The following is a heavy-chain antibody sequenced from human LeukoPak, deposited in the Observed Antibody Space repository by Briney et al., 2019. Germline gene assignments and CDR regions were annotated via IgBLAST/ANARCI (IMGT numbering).Heavy chain of an antibody. V-gene: IGHV4-34*01. J-gene: IGHJ6*03. Sequence: SETLSLTCAVYGGSFSGYYWSWIRKPPGKGLELIGEINHSGSTNYNPSLKSRVTISVDTSKNQFSLKLSSVTAADTALYYCARVPLSTAYLHYYSMDVWGKGTTVTVSS. D-gene: IGHD2-21*02. CDR3: ARVPLSTAYLHYYSMDV. CDR1: GGSFSGYY. CDR2: INHSGST.